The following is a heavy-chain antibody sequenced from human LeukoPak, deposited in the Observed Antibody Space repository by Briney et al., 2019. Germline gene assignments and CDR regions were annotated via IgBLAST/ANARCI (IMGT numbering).Heavy chain of an antibody. CDR1: GFTFSDSA. CDR3: IRLTMVRGLILYFDY. D-gene: IGHD3-10*01. V-gene: IGHV3-73*01. Sequence: PGGSLRLSCAASGFTFSDSAMHWVRQASGKGLEWVGRIRSKANTYATAYAASVKGRFTISRDDSKNTAYLQMTSLKTEDTAVYHCIRLTMVRGLILYFDYWSQGTLVTVSS. J-gene: IGHJ4*02. CDR2: IRSKANTYAT.